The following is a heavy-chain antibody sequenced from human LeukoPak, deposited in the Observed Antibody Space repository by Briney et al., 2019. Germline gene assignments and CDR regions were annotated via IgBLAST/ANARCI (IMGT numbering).Heavy chain of an antibody. V-gene: IGHV1-69*02. CDR3: ARGGSLAITYYYYMDV. Sequence: SVKVSCKASGGTFSSYTISWVRQAPGQGLEWMGRIIPILGIANYAQKFQGRVTITADESTSTAYMELSSLRSEDTAVYYCARGGSLAITYYYYMDVWGKGTTVTVSS. D-gene: IGHD3-22*01. J-gene: IGHJ6*03. CDR1: GGTFSSYT. CDR2: IIPILGIA.